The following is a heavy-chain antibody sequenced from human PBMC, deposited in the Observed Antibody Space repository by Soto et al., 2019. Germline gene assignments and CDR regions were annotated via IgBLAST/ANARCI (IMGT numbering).Heavy chain of an antibody. CDR2: IYYTGST. Sequence: KASETLSLTCTVSGGSISTSAHYWGWVRQPPGKGLEWIATIYYTGSTYYNPSLKSRVAISVDMSKNQFSLRLNSVTAADTAVYYCPKLFYYDGRGSYYGDESFYFDYWSQGTLVTVSS. D-gene: IGHD3-22*01. CDR1: GGSISTSAHY. CDR3: PKLFYYDGRGSYYGDESFYFDY. J-gene: IGHJ4*02. V-gene: IGHV4-39*01.